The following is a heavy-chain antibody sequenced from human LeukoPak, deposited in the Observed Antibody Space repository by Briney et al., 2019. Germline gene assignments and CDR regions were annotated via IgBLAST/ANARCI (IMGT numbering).Heavy chain of an antibody. CDR2: IKQDGSAT. CDR1: GFTFSGYW. CDR3: ARMYSSSRYS. J-gene: IGHJ4*02. Sequence: PGGSLRLSCAASGFTFSGYWMSWVRQAPGKGLEWVANIKQDGSATYYVDSVKGRFTISRDNAKNSLYLQMNSLRAEDTAVYYCARMYSSSRYSWGQGTLVTVSS. V-gene: IGHV3-7*01. D-gene: IGHD6-13*01.